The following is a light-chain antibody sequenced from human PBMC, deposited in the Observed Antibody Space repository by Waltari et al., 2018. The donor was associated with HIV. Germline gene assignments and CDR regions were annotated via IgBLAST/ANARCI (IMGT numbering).Light chain of an antibody. CDR3: AVWGDSLNGPV. J-gene: IGLJ2*01. CDR1: SSNLGRTT. Sequence: QSVLTQPPSASGTPGQRVTISFSGSSSNLGRTTVTWYQQLPGTAPKLLTYSNNQRPSGVPDRFSGSKSGTSASLAISGLQSEDEADYYCAVWGDSLNGPVFGGGTKLTVL. V-gene: IGLV1-44*01. CDR2: SNN.